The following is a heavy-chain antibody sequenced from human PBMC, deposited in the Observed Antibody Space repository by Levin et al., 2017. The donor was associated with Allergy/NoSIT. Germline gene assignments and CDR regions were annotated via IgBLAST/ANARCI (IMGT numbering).Heavy chain of an antibody. CDR1: GGSISSGSYY. J-gene: IGHJ4*02. D-gene: IGHD3-10*01. V-gene: IGHV4-61*02. Sequence: SETLSLTCNVSGGSISSGSYYWSWIRQPAAKGLEWIGRIYSSGSANYNPSLKSRVTISVDTSKNQFSLKLSSVTAADTAVYYCARAEVGSEHWGQGTLVTVSS. CDR2: IYSSGSA. CDR3: ARAEVGSEH.